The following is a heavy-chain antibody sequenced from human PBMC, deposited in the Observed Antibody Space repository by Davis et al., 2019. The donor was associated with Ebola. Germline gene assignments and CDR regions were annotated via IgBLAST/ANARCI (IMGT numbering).Heavy chain of an antibody. D-gene: IGHD5-24*01. J-gene: IGHJ4*02. V-gene: IGHV1-2*04. CDR2: IIPNSGGT. Sequence: ASVKVSCKASGGTFSSYAISWVRQAPEQGLEWMGGIIPNSGGTNYAQKFQGWVTMTRDTSISTAYMELSRLRSDDTAVYYCARRESSGLQLRYWGQGTLVTVSS. CDR1: GGTFSSYA. CDR3: ARRESSGLQLRY.